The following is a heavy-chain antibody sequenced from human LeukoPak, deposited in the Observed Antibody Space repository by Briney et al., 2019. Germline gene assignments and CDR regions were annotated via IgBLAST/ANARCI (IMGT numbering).Heavy chain of an antibody. J-gene: IGHJ4*02. Sequence: SETLSLTCTVSGGSLSSSSYYWGWIRQPPGKGLEWIGSIYYSGSTYYNPSLKSRVTISVDTSKNQFSLKLSSVTAADTAVYYCASLYYDYVWGSYRPNSRVYYFDYWGQGTLVTVSS. CDR3: ASLYYDYVWGSYRPNSRVYYFDY. CDR1: GGSLSSSSYY. V-gene: IGHV4-39*01. D-gene: IGHD3-16*02. CDR2: IYYSGST.